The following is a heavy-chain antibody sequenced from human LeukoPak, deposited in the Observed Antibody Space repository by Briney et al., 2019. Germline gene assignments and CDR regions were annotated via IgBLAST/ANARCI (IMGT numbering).Heavy chain of an antibody. Sequence: PSQTLSLTCTVSGGSISSGGYYWSWIRQHPGKGLEWIGYIYYSGSTYYNPSLKSRVTISVDTSKNQFSLKLSSVTAADTAVYYCARDRTSYGYYFDYWGQGTLVTVSS. CDR3: ARDRTSYGYYFDY. J-gene: IGHJ4*02. V-gene: IGHV4-31*03. CDR1: GGSISSGGYY. D-gene: IGHD5-18*01. CDR2: IYYSGST.